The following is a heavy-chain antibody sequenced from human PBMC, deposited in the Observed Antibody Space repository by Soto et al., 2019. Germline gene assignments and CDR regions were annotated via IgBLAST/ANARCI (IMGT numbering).Heavy chain of an antibody. V-gene: IGHV4-4*02. J-gene: IGHJ6*02. CDR3: AREDYYGMDV. Sequence: SETLSLTCAVSGGSISSSYRWGWVRQPPGKGLEWIGEIYHSGTTNYNPSLKSRVTILVDKSKNQFSLKLSSVTAADTAVYYCAREDYYGMDVWGQGTTVTVSS. CDR2: IYHSGTT. CDR1: GGSISSSYR.